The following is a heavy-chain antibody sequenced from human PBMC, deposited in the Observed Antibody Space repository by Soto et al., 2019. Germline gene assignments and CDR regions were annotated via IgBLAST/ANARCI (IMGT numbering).Heavy chain of an antibody. CDR2: IYYSGST. D-gene: IGHD3-10*01. CDR3: ARLKRYGLDY. Sequence: LSLPCTVSGGSISSSSYYWGWIRQPPGKGLEWIGSIYYSGSTYYNPSLKSRVTTSVDTSKNQFSLKLSSVTAADTAVYYCARLKRYGLDYWGQGTLVTVSS. V-gene: IGHV4-39*01. CDR1: GGSISSSSYY. J-gene: IGHJ4*02.